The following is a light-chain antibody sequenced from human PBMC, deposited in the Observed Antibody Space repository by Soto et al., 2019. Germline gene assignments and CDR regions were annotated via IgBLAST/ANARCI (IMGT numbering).Light chain of an antibody. J-gene: IGKJ4*01. CDR2: AAS. CDR3: QQSYSTPRA. CDR1: QSISSY. V-gene: IGKV1-39*01. Sequence: IQMTQSPSSLSGSVVDRVTIACRASQSISSYLNWYQQKPGKAPKLLIYAASSLQSGVPSRFSGSGSGTDFTLTISSLQPEDFATYYCQQSYSTPRAFGGGTKVDIK.